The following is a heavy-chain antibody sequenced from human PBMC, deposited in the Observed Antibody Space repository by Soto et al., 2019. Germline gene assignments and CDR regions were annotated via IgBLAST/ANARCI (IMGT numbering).Heavy chain of an antibody. CDR1: GFTFSSYS. J-gene: IGHJ3*02. CDR3: ARGTYAVKRNDAFDI. D-gene: IGHD4-17*01. V-gene: IGHV3-21*01. CDR2: ISSSSSYI. Sequence: GGSLRLSCAASGFTFSSYSMNWVRQAPGKGLEWVSSISSSSSYIYYADSVKGRFTISRDNAKNSLYLQMNSLRAEDTAVYYCARGTYAVKRNDAFDIWGQGTMVTVSS.